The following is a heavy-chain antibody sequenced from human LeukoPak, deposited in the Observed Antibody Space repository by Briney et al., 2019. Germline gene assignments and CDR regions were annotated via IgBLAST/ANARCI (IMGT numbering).Heavy chain of an antibody. CDR1: GFTFSTYA. Sequence: GGSLRLSCAASGFTFSTYAMSWVRQAPGKGLEWVSAISGSGGSTYYADSVKGRFTISRDNSKNTLYLQMNSLRAEDTAVYYCAKADRIVLMVYAVDQWGQGTLVTVSS. J-gene: IGHJ4*02. CDR2: ISGSGGST. V-gene: IGHV3-23*01. CDR3: AKADRIVLMVYAVDQ. D-gene: IGHD2-8*01.